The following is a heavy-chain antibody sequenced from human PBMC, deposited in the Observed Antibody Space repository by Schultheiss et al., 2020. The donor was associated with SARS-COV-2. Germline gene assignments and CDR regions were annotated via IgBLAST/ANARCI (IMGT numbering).Heavy chain of an antibody. D-gene: IGHD5-12*01. J-gene: IGHJ3*02. Sequence: GGSLRLSCAASGFTFSSYGMHWVRQAPGKGLEWVAVISYDGSQKYYADSVKGRFTISRDNAKNSLYLQMNSLRAEDTAVYYCARDWNIVATIRDAFDIWGQGKMGTVSS. CDR2: ISYDGSQK. V-gene: IGHV3-30*03. CDR1: GFTFSSYG. CDR3: ARDWNIVATIRDAFDI.